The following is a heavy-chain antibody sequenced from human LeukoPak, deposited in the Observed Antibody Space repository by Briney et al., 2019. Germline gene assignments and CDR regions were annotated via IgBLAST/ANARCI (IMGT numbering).Heavy chain of an antibody. CDR3: AREGVELRAFDI. CDR1: GGTFSSYT. D-gene: IGHD1-7*01. V-gene: IGHV1-69*04. CDR2: IIPILGIA. Sequence: SVKVSCKASGGTFSSYTISWVRQAPGEGLEWIRRIIPILGIANYAQKFQGRVTITADKSTSTAYMELSSLRSEDTAVYYCAREGVELRAFDIWGQGTMVTVSS. J-gene: IGHJ3*02.